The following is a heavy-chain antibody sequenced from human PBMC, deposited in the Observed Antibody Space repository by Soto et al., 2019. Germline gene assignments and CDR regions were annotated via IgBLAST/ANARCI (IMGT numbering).Heavy chain of an antibody. Sequence: QVQLVQSGAEVKKPGSSVKVSCKASGGTFSSYAISWVRQAPGQGLEWMGGIIPIFGTANYAQKFQGRVTITADESTSTAYMELSSLRSEDTAVYYCASHGITGTWVYYYGMDVLGQGTTVTVSS. V-gene: IGHV1-69*12. CDR3: ASHGITGTWVYYYGMDV. CDR1: GGTFSSYA. J-gene: IGHJ6*02. D-gene: IGHD1-7*01. CDR2: IIPIFGTA.